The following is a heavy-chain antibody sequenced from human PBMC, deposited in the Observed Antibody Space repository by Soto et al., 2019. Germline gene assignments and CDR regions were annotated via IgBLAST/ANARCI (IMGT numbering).Heavy chain of an antibody. J-gene: IGHJ4*02. D-gene: IGHD4-17*01. CDR1: GFTFSSYG. Sequence: QVQLVESGGGVVQPGRSLRLSCAASGFTFSSYGMHWVRQAPGKGLEWVAVIWYDGSNKYYADSVKGRFTISRDNSKNTRYLQMNSLRAEDTAVYYCARGPTVTDFDYWGQGTLVTVSS. CDR3: ARGPTVTDFDY. V-gene: IGHV3-33*01. CDR2: IWYDGSNK.